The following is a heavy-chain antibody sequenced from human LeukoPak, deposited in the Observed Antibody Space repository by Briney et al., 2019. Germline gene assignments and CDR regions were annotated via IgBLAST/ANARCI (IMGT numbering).Heavy chain of an antibody. D-gene: IGHD2-15*01. CDR1: GGSISSSSYY. J-gene: IGHJ5*02. V-gene: IGHV4-39*07. Sequence: SETLSLTCTVSGGSISSSSYYWGWIRQPPGKGLEWIGRIYYSGSTYYNPSLKSRVTIPVDTSKNQFSLKLSSVTAADTAVYYCARGGQAYCSGGSCYSGWFDPWGQGTLVTVSS. CDR2: IYYSGST. CDR3: ARGGQAYCSGGSCYSGWFDP.